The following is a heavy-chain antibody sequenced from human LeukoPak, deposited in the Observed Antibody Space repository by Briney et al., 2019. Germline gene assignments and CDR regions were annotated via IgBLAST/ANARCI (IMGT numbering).Heavy chain of an antibody. CDR1: GGSISSYY. Sequence: SETLSLTCTVSGGSISSYYWSWIRQPAGKGLEWIGCIYTSGSTNYNPSLKSRVTMSVDTSKNQFSLKLSSVTAADTAVYYCARTGTSSNWFDPWGQGTLVTVSS. V-gene: IGHV4-4*07. D-gene: IGHD1-7*01. CDR3: ARTGTSSNWFDP. J-gene: IGHJ5*02. CDR2: IYTSGST.